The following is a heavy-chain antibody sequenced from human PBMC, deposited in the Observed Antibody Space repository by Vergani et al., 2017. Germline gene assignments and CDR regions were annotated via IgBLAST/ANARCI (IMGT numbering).Heavy chain of an antibody. CDR1: GYSFTSYW. Sequence: EVQLVQSGAEVKKPGESLKISCKGSGYSFTSYWIGWVRQMPGKGLEWMGIIYPGDSDTRYSPSFQGQVTISADKSISTAYLQWSSLKASDTAMYYCARQYYEFWSGYYAHYFDYWGQGTLVTVSS. D-gene: IGHD3-3*01. J-gene: IGHJ4*02. CDR3: ARQYYEFWSGYYAHYFDY. V-gene: IGHV5-51*01. CDR2: IYPGDSDT.